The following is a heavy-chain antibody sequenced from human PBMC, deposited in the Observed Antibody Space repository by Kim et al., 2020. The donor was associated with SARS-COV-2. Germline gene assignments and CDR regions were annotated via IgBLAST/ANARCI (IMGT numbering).Heavy chain of an antibody. D-gene: IGHD3-22*01. CDR2: ISGGGGST. Sequence: GGSLRRSCAASGFTFSNFGMSWVRQAPGKGLQWVSGISGGGGSTYYADSVKGRFTISRDRSKNTLYLQMNSLRAEDTAIYYCAKTTSYDTSGSFDYWGQG. CDR1: GFTFSNFG. J-gene: IGHJ4*02. CDR3: AKTTSYDTSGSFDY. V-gene: IGHV3-23*01.